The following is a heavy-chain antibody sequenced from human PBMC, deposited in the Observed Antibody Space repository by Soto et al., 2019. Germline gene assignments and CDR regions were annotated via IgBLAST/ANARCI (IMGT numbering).Heavy chain of an antibody. CDR1: GFTFSSYS. D-gene: IGHD6-19*01. Sequence: EVQLVESGGGLVKPGGSLRLSCAASGFTFSSYSMNWVRQAPGKGLEWVSSISSSSSYIYYADSVKGRFTISRDNAKKSLLLLMISLTAEDTALYYGASDLGWYTFDSWGQGTLVTVSS. J-gene: IGHJ4*02. V-gene: IGHV3-21*01. CDR3: ASDLGWYTFDS. CDR2: ISSSSSYI.